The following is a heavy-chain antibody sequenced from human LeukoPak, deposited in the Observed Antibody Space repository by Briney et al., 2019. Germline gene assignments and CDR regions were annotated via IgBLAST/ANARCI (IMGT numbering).Heavy chain of an antibody. Sequence: GGSLRLSCAASGFTFSSYWMHWVRQAPGKGLVWVSRLNSDGSSTSYADSVKGRFTISRDNAKNTLYLQMNSLRAEDTAVYYCAIDPKFTMVRGAHPFNWFDPWGQGTLVTVSS. CDR2: LNSDGSST. V-gene: IGHV3-74*01. J-gene: IGHJ5*02. CDR3: AIDPKFTMVRGAHPFNWFDP. CDR1: GFTFSSYW. D-gene: IGHD3-10*01.